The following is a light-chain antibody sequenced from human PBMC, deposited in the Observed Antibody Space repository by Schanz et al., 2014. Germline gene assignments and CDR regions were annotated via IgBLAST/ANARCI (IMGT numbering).Light chain of an antibody. J-gene: IGKJ2*01. V-gene: IGKV3-15*01. Sequence: EIVMTQSPATLSVSPGERATLSCRASQSVNSNLAWYQQKPGLPPRLLIYGASTRATDIPARFTGSGAGTEFTLTISSLQSEDFVVYYCQQYNNWPPYTFGQGTKLEIK. CDR3: QQYNNWPPYT. CDR2: GAS. CDR1: QSVNSN.